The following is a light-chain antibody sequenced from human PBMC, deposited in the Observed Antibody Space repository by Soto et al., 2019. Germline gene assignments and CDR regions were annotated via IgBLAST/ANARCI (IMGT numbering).Light chain of an antibody. Sequence: DIQMTQSPSSLSASVGDRVTITCRASQTTSTYLNWYQQKPGKAPKLLIYGASNLRSGVPSRFSGSRSGTDFTLTISRLEHEDCGTYSCQQSYRTPRMFGQGTNVDIK. CDR1: QTTSTY. CDR3: QQSYRTPRM. V-gene: IGKV1-39*01. CDR2: GAS. J-gene: IGKJ2*01.